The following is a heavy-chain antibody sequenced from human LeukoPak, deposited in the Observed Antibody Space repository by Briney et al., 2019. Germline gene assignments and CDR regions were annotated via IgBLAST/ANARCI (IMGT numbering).Heavy chain of an antibody. CDR1: GFTFSSYD. V-gene: IGHV3-13*01. CDR3: ARSTTDWYFDY. J-gene: IGHJ4*02. D-gene: IGHD1-26*01. CDR2: IGTAGDT. Sequence: GGCLRLSCAASGFTFSSYDMHWVRQATGKGLEWVSAIGTAGDTYYPGSVKGRFTISRENAKNSLYLQMNSLRAGDTAVYYCARSTTDWYFDYWGQGTLVTVSS.